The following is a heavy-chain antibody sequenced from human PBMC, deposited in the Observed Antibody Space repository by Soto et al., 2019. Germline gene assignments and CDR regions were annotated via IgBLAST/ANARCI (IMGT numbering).Heavy chain of an antibody. CDR2: IYHSGST. V-gene: IGHV4-38-2*01. CDR1: GYSISRGYY. D-gene: IGHD2-15*01. Sequence: SETLSLTCAVSGYSISRGYYWGWSRQPPGKGLEWIGSIYHSGSTYYNPSLKSRVTISVDTSKNQFSLKLSSVTAADTAVYYCARGSGCSGGSCYSDYYYYYGMDVWGQGTTVTVSS. J-gene: IGHJ6*02. CDR3: ARGSGCSGGSCYSDYYYYYGMDV.